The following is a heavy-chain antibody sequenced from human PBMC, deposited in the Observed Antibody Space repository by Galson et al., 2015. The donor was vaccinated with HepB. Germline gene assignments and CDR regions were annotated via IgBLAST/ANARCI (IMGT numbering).Heavy chain of an antibody. J-gene: IGHJ4*02. CDR1: GFSLSSSGAG. D-gene: IGHD2-15*01. V-gene: IGHV2-5*02. CDR3: THRARENSGTWDGGIFDY. CDR2: IFWDDDN. Sequence: PALVKPTQTLTVTCTFSGFSLSSSGAGVSWIRQAPGKSLEWLANIFWDDDNRFSPSLKTRLFVKKDTSKNQVVLQVTNMEPVDTATYYCTHRARENSGTWDGGIFDYWGQGVVVTVSS.